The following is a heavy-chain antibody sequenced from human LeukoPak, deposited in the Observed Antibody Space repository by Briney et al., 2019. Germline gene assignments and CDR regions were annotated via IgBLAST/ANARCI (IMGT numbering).Heavy chain of an antibody. J-gene: IGHJ6*02. CDR3: ARLQISWFGEVTPLSPLNYGMDV. V-gene: IGHV1-18*01. CDR2: ISPYNGNT. Sequence: ASVKVSCRASGYSFTDDGISWVRQAPGQGLEWMGWISPYNGNTQYADKFQGRVTVTAEISTTTAYSELRSLRSDDTAMYYCARLQISWFGEVTPLSPLNYGMDVWGQGTTVIVSS. CDR1: GYSFTDDG. D-gene: IGHD3-10*01.